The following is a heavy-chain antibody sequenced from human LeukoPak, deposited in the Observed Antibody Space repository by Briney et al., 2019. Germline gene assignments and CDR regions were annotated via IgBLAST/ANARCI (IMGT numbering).Heavy chain of an antibody. D-gene: IGHD3-22*01. CDR1: GFTFADYA. J-gene: IGHJ6*04. CDR3: AKDSSYYYDSSEMDV. CDR2: ISGSGGST. Sequence: GGSLRLSCTASGFTFADYAMSWVRQAPGKGLEWVSAISGSGGSTYYADSVKGRFTISRDNSKNTLYLQMNSLRAEDTAVYYCAKDSSYYYDSSEMDVWGKGTTVTVSS. V-gene: IGHV3-23*01.